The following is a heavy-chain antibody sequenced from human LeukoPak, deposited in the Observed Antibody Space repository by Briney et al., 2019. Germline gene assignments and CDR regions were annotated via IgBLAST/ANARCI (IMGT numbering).Heavy chain of an antibody. CDR1: GYTFTGNY. CDR3: ASLSLVTTRDFDQ. V-gene: IGHV1-2*02. D-gene: IGHD4-17*01. J-gene: IGHJ4*02. Sequence: ASVKVSCKASGYTFTGNYMHWVRQTPGQGLEWMRWINPNSGGTNYAQKSQGRVTMTRDTSISTAYMELSRLRSDDTPVNYCASLSLVTTRDFDQWGRGTVVSVP. CDR2: INPNSGGT.